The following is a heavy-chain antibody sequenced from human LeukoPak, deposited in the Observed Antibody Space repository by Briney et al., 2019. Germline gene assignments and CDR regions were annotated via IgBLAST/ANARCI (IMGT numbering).Heavy chain of an antibody. J-gene: IGHJ4*02. V-gene: IGHV1-69-2*01. D-gene: IGHD6-6*01. CDR1: GYTFTDYY. CDR3: ATGGGIAARPPPN. Sequence: GATVKISCKASGYTFTDYYMHWVQQAPGKGLEWMGRVDPEDGETIYAEKFQGRVTITADTSTDTAYMELSSLRSEDTAVYYCATGGGIAARPPPNWGQGTLVTVSS. CDR2: VDPEDGET.